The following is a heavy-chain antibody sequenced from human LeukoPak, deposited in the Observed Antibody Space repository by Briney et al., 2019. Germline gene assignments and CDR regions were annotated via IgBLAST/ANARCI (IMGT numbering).Heavy chain of an antibody. CDR3: ARDADGYNSGYFDY. CDR1: GGSISSGGYY. V-gene: IGHV4-30-2*01. J-gene: IGHJ4*02. D-gene: IGHD5-24*01. CDR2: IYHSGST. Sequence: PSETLSLTCTVSGGSISSGGYYWSWIRQPPGKGLEWIGYIYHSGSTYYNPSLKSRVTISVDTSKNQFSLKLSSVTAADTAVYYCARDADGYNSGYFDYWGQGTLVTVSS.